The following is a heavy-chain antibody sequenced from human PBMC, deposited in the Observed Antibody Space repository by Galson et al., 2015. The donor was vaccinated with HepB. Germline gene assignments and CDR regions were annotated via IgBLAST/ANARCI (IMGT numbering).Heavy chain of an antibody. CDR1: GFTFSSYG. CDR3: AKAGGCSSTSCYYIDY. J-gene: IGHJ4*02. D-gene: IGHD2-2*01. Sequence: SLRLSCAASGFTFSSYGMHWVRQAPGKGLEWVAVISYDGSNKYYADSVKGRFTISRDNSKNTLYLQMNSLRAEDTAVYYCAKAGGCSSTSCYYIDYWGQGTLVTVSS. V-gene: IGHV3-30*18. CDR2: ISYDGSNK.